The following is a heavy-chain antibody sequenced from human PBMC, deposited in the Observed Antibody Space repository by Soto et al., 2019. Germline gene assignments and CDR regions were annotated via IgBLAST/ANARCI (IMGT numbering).Heavy chain of an antibody. Sequence: SVKVSCKASGGTFSSYTISWVRQAPGQGLEWMGRIIPILGIANYAQKLQGRVTMTTDTSTSTAYMELRSLRSDDTAVFYCAREMVRGVGSDYWGQGTLVTVSS. CDR3: AREMVRGVGSDY. V-gene: IGHV1-69*04. CDR2: IIPILGIA. D-gene: IGHD3-10*01. J-gene: IGHJ4*02. CDR1: GGTFSSYT.